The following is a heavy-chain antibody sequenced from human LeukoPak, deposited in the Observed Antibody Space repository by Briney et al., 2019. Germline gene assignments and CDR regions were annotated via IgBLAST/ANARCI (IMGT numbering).Heavy chain of an antibody. V-gene: IGHV3-30*02. CDR1: GFTFSSYG. CDR3: AKDLPDFDWYQTTDY. D-gene: IGHD3-9*01. CDR2: IRYDGGNK. J-gene: IGHJ4*02. Sequence: PGGSLRLSCAASGFTFSSYGMHWVRQAPGKGLEWVAFIRYDGGNKYYADSVKGRFTISRDNSKNTLYLQMNSLRAEDTAVYYCAKDLPDFDWYQTTDYWGQGTLVTVSS.